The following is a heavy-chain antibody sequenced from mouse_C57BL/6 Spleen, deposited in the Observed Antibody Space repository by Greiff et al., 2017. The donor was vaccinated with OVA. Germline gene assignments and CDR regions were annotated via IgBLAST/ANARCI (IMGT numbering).Heavy chain of an antibody. V-gene: IGHV5-17*01. CDR3: ARGPSTVVARSAMDY. D-gene: IGHD1-1*01. Sequence: EVKVVESGGGLVKPGGSLKLSCAASGFTFSDYGMHWVRQAPEKGLEWVAYISSGSSTIYYADTVKGRFTISRDNAKNTLFLQMTSLRSEDTAMYYCARGPSTVVARSAMDYWGQGTSVTVSS. J-gene: IGHJ4*01. CDR2: ISSGSSTI. CDR1: GFTFSDYG.